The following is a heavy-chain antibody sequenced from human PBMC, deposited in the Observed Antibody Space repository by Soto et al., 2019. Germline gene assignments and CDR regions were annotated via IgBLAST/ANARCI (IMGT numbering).Heavy chain of an antibody. V-gene: IGHV3-48*03. J-gene: IGHJ6*02. CDR1: GFTFSSYE. D-gene: IGHD3-3*01. Sequence: PGGSLRLSCAASGFTFSSYEMNWVRQSPGKGLEWVSYISSSGSTIYYADSVKGRFTIPRDNAKNSLYMHMNSLRAEDTAVYYCERDYYDFWSGYPLTYYYYGMDVWGQGITVTVSS. CDR2: ISSSGSTI. CDR3: ERDYYDFWSGYPLTYYYYGMDV.